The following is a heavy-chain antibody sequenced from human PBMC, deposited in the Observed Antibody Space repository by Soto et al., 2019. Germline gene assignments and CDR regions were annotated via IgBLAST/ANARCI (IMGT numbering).Heavy chain of an antibody. D-gene: IGHD1-1*01. CDR3: VRSGDNYNPLDY. J-gene: IGHJ4*02. CDR2: SSNSGSFT. CDR1: GFTFSDHY. V-gene: IGHV3-11*06. Sequence: PGGSLRLSCAASGFTFSDHYMSWIRQAPGKGLGWIGYSSNSGSFTRYADSVKGRFSISRDNAKNSLHLQINSLRGDDTAIYYCVRSGDNYNPLDYWGQGTTVTVSS.